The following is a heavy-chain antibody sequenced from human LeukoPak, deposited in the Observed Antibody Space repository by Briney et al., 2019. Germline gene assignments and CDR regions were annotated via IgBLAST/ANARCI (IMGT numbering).Heavy chain of an antibody. J-gene: IGHJ4*02. V-gene: IGHV4-34*01. D-gene: IGHD1-26*01. Sequence: PSETLSLTCPVYGGSFSGYYWSWIRQPPGKGLEWIGEINHSGSTNYNPSLKSRVTISVDTSKNQFSLKLSSVTAADTAVYYCARGSVGATVEPVPFDYWGQGTLVTVSS. CDR1: GGSFSGYY. CDR3: ARGSVGATVEPVPFDY. CDR2: INHSGST.